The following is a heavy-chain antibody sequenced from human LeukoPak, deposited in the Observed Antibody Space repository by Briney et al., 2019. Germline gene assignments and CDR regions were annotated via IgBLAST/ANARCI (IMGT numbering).Heavy chain of an antibody. D-gene: IGHD3-10*01. V-gene: IGHV3-48*04. Sequence: PGGSLRLSCAASGFTFSSYSMNWVRQAPGKGLEWVSYISSSSSTIYYADSVKGRFTISRDNAKNTLYLQMNSLRAEDTAVYYCAKDALSLWFGELSPTDYWGQGTLVTVSS. CDR3: AKDALSLWFGELSPTDY. CDR1: GFTFSSYS. CDR2: ISSSSSTI. J-gene: IGHJ4*02.